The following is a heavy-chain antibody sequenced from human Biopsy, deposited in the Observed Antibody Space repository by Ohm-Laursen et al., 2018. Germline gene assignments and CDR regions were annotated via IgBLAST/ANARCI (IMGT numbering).Heavy chain of an antibody. CDR1: RDSISNYY. J-gene: IGHJ4*02. D-gene: IGHD3-16*01. CDR2: IYYTGST. Sequence: TLSLTCTVSRDSISNYYWTWIRQSPGKGLECIGYIYYTGSTNYNPSVKSRVTISVDTSKNQFSLKLNSVTAADTAVYFCARDSRGGHLNTTLITGKNLDSWGQGILVTVSS. CDR3: ARDSRGGHLNTTLITGKNLDS. V-gene: IGHV4-59*01.